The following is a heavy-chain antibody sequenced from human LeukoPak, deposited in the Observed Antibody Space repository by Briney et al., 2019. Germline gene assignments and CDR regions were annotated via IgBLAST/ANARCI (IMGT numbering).Heavy chain of an antibody. CDR1: GFTFDDYA. CDR3: AKDGPNWNDDDYYYGMDV. V-gene: IGHV3-9*01. Sequence: PGASLRLSCAASGFTFDDYAMHWVRQAPGKGLEWVSGISWNSGSIGYADSVKGRFTISRDNAKNSLYLQMNSLRAEDTALYYCAKDGPNWNDDDYYYGMDVWGQGTTVTVSS. J-gene: IGHJ6*02. D-gene: IGHD1-1*01. CDR2: ISWNSGSI.